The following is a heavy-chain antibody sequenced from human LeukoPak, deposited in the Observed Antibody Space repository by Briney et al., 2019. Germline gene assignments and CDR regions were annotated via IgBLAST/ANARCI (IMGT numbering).Heavy chain of an antibody. V-gene: IGHV4-59*11. Sequence: SETLSLTCTVSGVSISSHYWGWIRQPPGRGLEWIGYLYGSGTTKDNPSLRSRVTLSPDTSKSQFSLRLSSVTAADTAVYYCATIKRGNIFGYFDFWGQGILVAVSS. CDR2: LYGSGTT. J-gene: IGHJ4*02. D-gene: IGHD5-18*01. CDR3: ATIKRGNIFGYFDF. CDR1: GVSISSHY.